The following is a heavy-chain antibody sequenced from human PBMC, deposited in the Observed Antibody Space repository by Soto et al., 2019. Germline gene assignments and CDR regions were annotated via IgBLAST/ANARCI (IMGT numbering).Heavy chain of an antibody. CDR1: GYTFTSYD. D-gene: IGHD1-26*01. Sequence: ASVKVSCKASGYTFTSYDINWVRQATGQGLEWMGWMNPNSGNTGYAQKFQGRVTMTRNTSISTAYMELSSLRSEDTAVYYCARRVELRTYYYYYMDVWGKGTTVTVSS. CDR2: MNPNSGNT. V-gene: IGHV1-8*01. CDR3: ARRVELRTYYYYYMDV. J-gene: IGHJ6*03.